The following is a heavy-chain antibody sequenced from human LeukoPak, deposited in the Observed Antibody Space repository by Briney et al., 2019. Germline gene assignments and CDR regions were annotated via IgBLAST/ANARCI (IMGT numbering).Heavy chain of an antibody. CDR3: ARGGLTAKDAFDI. J-gene: IGHJ3*02. V-gene: IGHV4-39*07. CDR2: IYYSGST. Sequence: ASETLSLTCTVSGGSISSSSYYWGWIRQPPGKGLEWIGSIYYSGSTYYNPSLKSRVTISGDTSKNQFSLKVTSVTAADTAVYYCARGGLTAKDAFDIWGQGATVTVSS. D-gene: IGHD2-21*02. CDR1: GGSISSSSYY.